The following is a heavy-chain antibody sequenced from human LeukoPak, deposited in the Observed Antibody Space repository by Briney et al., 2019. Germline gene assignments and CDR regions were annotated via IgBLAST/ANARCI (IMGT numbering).Heavy chain of an antibody. D-gene: IGHD4-11*01. CDR1: GYSISSGYY. Sequence: SETLSLTCTVSGYSISSGYYWGWIRQPPGKGLEWIGSFYDSGNTYYNPSLKSRVTISVDTSKNQFSLKLSSVTAADTAVYYCARDGAVTTGRWVMGVWGKGTTVTVSS. V-gene: IGHV4-38-2*02. CDR2: FYDSGNT. J-gene: IGHJ6*04. CDR3: ARDGAVTTGRWVMGV.